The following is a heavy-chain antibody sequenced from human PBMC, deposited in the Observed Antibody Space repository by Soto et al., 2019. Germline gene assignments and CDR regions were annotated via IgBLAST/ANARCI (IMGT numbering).Heavy chain of an antibody. CDR2: ISAYNGNT. D-gene: IGHD5-12*01. J-gene: IGHJ3*02. CDR3: ARDGLVEMATMDAFDI. CDR1: GYTFTSYG. V-gene: IGHV1-18*01. Sequence: ASVKVSCKASGYTFTSYGISWVRQAPGQGLEWMGWISAYNGNTNYAQKLQGRVTMTTDTSTSTAYMELRSLRSDDTVVYYCARDGLVEMATMDAFDIWGQGTMVTVSS.